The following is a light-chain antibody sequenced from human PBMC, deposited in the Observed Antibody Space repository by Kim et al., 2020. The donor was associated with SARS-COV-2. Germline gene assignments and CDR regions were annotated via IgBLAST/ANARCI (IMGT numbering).Light chain of an antibody. CDR3: TSYAGRVM. CDR2: DVP. CDR1: CSDVDDYNS. J-gene: IGLJ3*02. Sequence: SPAHSVSISCTGTCSDVDDYNSVFWHQHHPGTAPHLLFSDVPTRALGVPFRFSGSKSGNTASLTVSGLQAEDEADYYCTSYAGRVMFGGGTQLTVL. V-gene: IGLV2-8*01.